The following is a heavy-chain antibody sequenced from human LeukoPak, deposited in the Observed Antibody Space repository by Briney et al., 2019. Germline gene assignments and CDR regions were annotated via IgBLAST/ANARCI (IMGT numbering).Heavy chain of an antibody. Sequence: PGGSLRLSCAASGFTFSNHAMSWVRQAPGKGLQWVSVISGGGRTTEYADSVKGRFTVSRDNSVNTLSLHMDRLRVEDTAIYYCAKNVVFTRYFDSWGQGTLVTVSS. J-gene: IGHJ4*02. D-gene: IGHD2-21*01. CDR3: AKNVVFTRYFDS. CDR1: GFTFSNHA. V-gene: IGHV3-23*01. CDR2: ISGGGRTT.